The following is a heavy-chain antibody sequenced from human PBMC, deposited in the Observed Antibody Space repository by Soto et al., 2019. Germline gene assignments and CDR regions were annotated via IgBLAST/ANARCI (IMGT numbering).Heavy chain of an antibody. CDR2: IFYSGST. J-gene: IGHJ5*02. CDR3: ARVTSNSSGGWFDP. CDR1: GDSISSGTYY. V-gene: IGHV4-31*03. Sequence: PSETLSLTCTVSGDSISSGTYYWSWVRQHPGKGLEWIGYIFYSGSTCSNPSLQSRVTISVDTSNNQFSLNLNSVTAADTAVYYCARVTSNSSGGWFDPWGQGTLVTV. D-gene: IGHD6-6*01.